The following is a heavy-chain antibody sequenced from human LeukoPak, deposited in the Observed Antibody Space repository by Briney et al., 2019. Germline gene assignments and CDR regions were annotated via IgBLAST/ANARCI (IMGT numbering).Heavy chain of an antibody. CDR2: IYTSGST. CDR3: ASSRDGYNAY. D-gene: IGHD5-24*01. J-gene: IGHJ4*02. Sequence: SQTLSLTCTVSGGSISSGSYYWSWIRQPAGKGLEWIGRIYTSGSTNYNPSLKSRVTISVDTSKNQFSLKLSSVTAADTAVYYCASSRDGYNAYWGQGTLVTVSS. V-gene: IGHV4-61*02. CDR1: GGSISSGSYY.